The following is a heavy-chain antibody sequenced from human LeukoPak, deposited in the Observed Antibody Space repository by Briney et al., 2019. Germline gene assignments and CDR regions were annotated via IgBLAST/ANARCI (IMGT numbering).Heavy chain of an antibody. Sequence: GGSLRLSCAASGFTFSSYAMSWVRQAPGKGLEWVSAISGSGGSTYYADSVRGRFTISRDNAKNSLYLQMNSLRAEDTAVYYCVREDMVTLDYWGQGTLVTVSS. CDR2: ISGSGGST. CDR1: GFTFSSYA. J-gene: IGHJ4*02. CDR3: VREDMVTLDY. D-gene: IGHD5-18*01. V-gene: IGHV3-23*01.